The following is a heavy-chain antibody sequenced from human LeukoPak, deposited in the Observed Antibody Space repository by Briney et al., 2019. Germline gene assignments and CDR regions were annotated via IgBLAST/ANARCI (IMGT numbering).Heavy chain of an antibody. J-gene: IGHJ5*02. CDR3: AKDRVSPGFNWFDP. Sequence: PGGSLRLSCAASGVIISSYAMSWVRQAPGKGLEGVSAINGRGDNTYYADFVKGRFTISRDNSKSTVYLQMNSLRTEDTAVYCCAKDRVSPGFNWFDPWGQGTLVTVSS. CDR1: GVIISSYA. CDR2: INGRGDNT. V-gene: IGHV3-23*01. D-gene: IGHD2/OR15-2a*01.